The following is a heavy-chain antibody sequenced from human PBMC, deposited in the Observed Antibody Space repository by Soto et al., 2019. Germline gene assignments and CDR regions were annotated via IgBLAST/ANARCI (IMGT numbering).Heavy chain of an antibody. Sequence: EVQLVESGGGLVKPGGSLRLSCAASGFTFSSYSMNWVRQAPGKGLEWVSSISSSSSYIYYADSVKGRFTISRDNAKNSLYLQMNSPRAEDTAVYYCARDLAATVSYWGQGTLVTVSS. CDR1: GFTFSSYS. D-gene: IGHD2-15*01. CDR2: ISSSSSYI. V-gene: IGHV3-21*01. CDR3: ARDLAATVSY. J-gene: IGHJ4*02.